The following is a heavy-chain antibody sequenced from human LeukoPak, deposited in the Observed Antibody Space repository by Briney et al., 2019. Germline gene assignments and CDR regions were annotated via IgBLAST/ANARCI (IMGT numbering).Heavy chain of an antibody. D-gene: IGHD3-22*01. V-gene: IGHV4-38-2*01. CDR1: GYSISSGYY. Sequence: PSETLSLTCAVSGYSISSGYYWGWIRQPPGKGLECIGSIYHSGSTYYNPSLKSRVTISVDTSKNQFSLKLSSVTAADTAVYYCARGGYYYDSSGLDFDYWGQGTLVTVSS. CDR2: IYHSGST. CDR3: ARGGYYYDSSGLDFDY. J-gene: IGHJ4*02.